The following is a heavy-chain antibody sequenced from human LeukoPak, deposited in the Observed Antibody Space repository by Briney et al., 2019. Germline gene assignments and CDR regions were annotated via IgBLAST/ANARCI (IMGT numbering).Heavy chain of an antibody. V-gene: IGHV3-23*01. Sequence: GGSLRLSCAASGLTFSSYAMNWVRQAPGKGLEWVSAISGSGGNTYYADSVKGRFTISRDNSKNTLYLRMNSLRAEDTAVYYCANPRGNYGAYAFDIWGQGTMVTVSS. D-gene: IGHD4-17*01. J-gene: IGHJ3*02. CDR1: GLTFSSYA. CDR2: ISGSGGNT. CDR3: ANPRGNYGAYAFDI.